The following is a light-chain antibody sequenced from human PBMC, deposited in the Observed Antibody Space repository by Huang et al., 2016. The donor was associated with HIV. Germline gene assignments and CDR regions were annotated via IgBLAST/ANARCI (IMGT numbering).Light chain of an antibody. CDR1: QSVSSSD. Sequence: EIVLTQSPGTLSLFPGERATLSCRASQSVSSSDLAWYQQKPGQAPRVLILGASNGATVIPARFSGSGSGTDFTLTISRVEPEDFAVYYCQQYGGSPITFGQGTRLEIK. V-gene: IGKV3-20*01. J-gene: IGKJ5*01. CDR2: GAS. CDR3: QQYGGSPIT.